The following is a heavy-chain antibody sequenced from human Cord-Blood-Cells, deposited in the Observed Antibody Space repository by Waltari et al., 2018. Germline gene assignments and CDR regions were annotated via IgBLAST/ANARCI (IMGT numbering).Heavy chain of an antibody. V-gene: IGHV4-34*01. CDR1: GGSFRGYY. D-gene: IGHD6-19*01. Sequence: QVQLRQWGAGLLKPSETLSLTCAVYGGSFRGYYWRWIRQPPGKGLEWIGEINHSGSTNYNPSLKSRVTISVDTSKNQFSLKLSSVTAADTAVYYCARLAEYSSGWYKDYWGQGTLVTVSS. CDR3: ARLAEYSSGWYKDY. CDR2: INHSGST. J-gene: IGHJ4*02.